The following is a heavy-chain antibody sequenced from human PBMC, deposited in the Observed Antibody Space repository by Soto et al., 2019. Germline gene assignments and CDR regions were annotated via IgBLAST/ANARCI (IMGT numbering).Heavy chain of an antibody. CDR2: ISFSGDNT. CDR1: GFIFTDYA. D-gene: IGHD1-1*01. J-gene: IGHJ4*02. CDR3: VRGDNWNDEASDY. V-gene: IGHV3-23*01. Sequence: GGSLRLSCVASGFIFTDYAMSWVRQGPGKGLEWVAGISFSGDNTNYADSVKGRFTISRDNSKNTLYLQMNSLRAEDTAVYYCVRGDNWNDEASDYWGQGTLVTVSS.